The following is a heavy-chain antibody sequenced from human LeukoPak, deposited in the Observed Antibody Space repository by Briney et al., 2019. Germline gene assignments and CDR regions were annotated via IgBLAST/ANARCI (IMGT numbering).Heavy chain of an antibody. J-gene: IGHJ5*02. V-gene: IGHV3-30*04. CDR2: ISYDGSNK. Sequence: GGSLRLSCAASGFTFSSYAMHWVRQAPGKGLEWVAVISYDGSNKYYADSVKGRFTISSDNSKNTLYLQMNSLRAEDTAVYYCARDRGGSGVNWFDPWGQGTLVTVSS. CDR1: GFTFSSYA. CDR3: ARDRGGSGVNWFDP. D-gene: IGHD3-10*01.